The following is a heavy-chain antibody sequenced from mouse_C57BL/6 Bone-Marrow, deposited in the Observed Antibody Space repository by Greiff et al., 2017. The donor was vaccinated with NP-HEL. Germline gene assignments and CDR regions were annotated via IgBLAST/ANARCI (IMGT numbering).Heavy chain of an antibody. CDR2: ISDGGSYT. D-gene: IGHD1-3*01. V-gene: IGHV5-4*01. J-gene: IGHJ3*01. Sequence: EVQLQESGGGLVKPGGSLKLSCAASGFTFSSYAMSWVRQTPEKRLEWVATISDGGSYTYYPDNVKGRFTISRDNAKNNLYLQMSHLKSEDTAMYYCARPDIAWGFAYWGQGTMVTVSA. CDR3: ARPDIAWGFAY. CDR1: GFTFSSYA.